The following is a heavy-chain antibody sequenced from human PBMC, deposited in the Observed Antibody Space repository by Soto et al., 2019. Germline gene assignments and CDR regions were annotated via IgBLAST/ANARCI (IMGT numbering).Heavy chain of an antibody. D-gene: IGHD1-26*01. Sequence: SETLSLTCAVYGGSFSGYYWSWIRQPPGKGLEWIGEINHSGSTNYNPPLKSRVTISVDTSKNQFSLKLSSVTAADTAVYYCARRVVGATRVFDYWGQGTLVTVSS. V-gene: IGHV4-34*01. CDR1: GGSFSGYY. J-gene: IGHJ4*02. CDR3: ARRVVGATRVFDY. CDR2: INHSGST.